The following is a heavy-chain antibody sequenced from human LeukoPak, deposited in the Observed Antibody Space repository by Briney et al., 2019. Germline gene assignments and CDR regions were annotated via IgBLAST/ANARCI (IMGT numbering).Heavy chain of an antibody. D-gene: IGHD3-22*01. Sequence: PGGSLRLSCAASGFTLSSYGMHWVRQAPGKGLEWVAFIRYDGSNKYYADSVKGRFTISRDNSKNTLYLQMNSLRAEDTAVYYCAKEEYYYDSSSGFDYWGQGTLVTASS. CDR2: IRYDGSNK. V-gene: IGHV3-30*02. CDR1: GFTLSSYG. J-gene: IGHJ4*02. CDR3: AKEEYYYDSSSGFDY.